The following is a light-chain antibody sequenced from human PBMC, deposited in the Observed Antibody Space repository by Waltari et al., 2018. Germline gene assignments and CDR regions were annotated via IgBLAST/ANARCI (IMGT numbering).Light chain of an antibody. CDR1: QDITSY. J-gene: IGKJ4*01. CDR2: YTA. Sequence: DIQMSQSPSSLSASVGDRVTITCRASQDITSYLNWYQKKTGRATKLLIYYTASLTSGVPSRFSGSGSGTEFTLTISSLQPEDFATYYCQQGNSNPLTFGGGTKVEIK. V-gene: IGKV1-39*01. CDR3: QQGNSNPLT.